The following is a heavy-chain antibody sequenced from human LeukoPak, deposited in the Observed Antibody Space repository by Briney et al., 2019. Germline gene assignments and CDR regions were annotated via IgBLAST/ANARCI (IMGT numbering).Heavy chain of an antibody. CDR1: GVSISSYY. D-gene: IGHD3-22*01. J-gene: IGHJ4*02. CDR3: AREVYYYDSSGSYSLFDY. V-gene: IGHV4-59*01. CDR2: IFYNGST. Sequence: SETLSLTCTVSGVSISSYYWSWIRQPPGKGLEWIGFIFYNGSTNYNPSLKSRVTISVDTSKNQFSLKLSSVTAADTAVYYCAREVYYYDSSGSYSLFDYWGQGTLVTVSS.